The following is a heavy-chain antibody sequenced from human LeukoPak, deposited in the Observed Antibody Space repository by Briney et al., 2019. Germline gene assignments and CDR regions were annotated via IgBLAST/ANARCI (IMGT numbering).Heavy chain of an antibody. J-gene: IGHJ6*02. CDR1: GGSISSYY. CDR2: IYTSGST. V-gene: IGHV4-4*09. CDR3: ARHFTGPGTYTPYFGMDV. D-gene: IGHD3-3*02. Sequence: PSETLSLTCTVSGGSISSYYWSWIRQPPGKGLEWIGYIYTSGSTNYNPSLKSRVTISVDTSKNQFSLNLRSVTAADTAVYYCARHFTGPGTYTPYFGMDVWGQGATVTVSS.